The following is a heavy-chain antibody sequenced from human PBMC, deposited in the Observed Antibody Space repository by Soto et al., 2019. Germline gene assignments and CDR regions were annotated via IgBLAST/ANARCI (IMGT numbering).Heavy chain of an antibody. D-gene: IGHD6-19*01. CDR1: GGSISSSSYY. J-gene: IGHJ4*02. CDR3: ARLGRYSSGWTGFDY. Sequence: SETLSLTCTVSGGSISSSSYYWGWIRQPPGKGLEWIGSIYYSGSTYYNPSLKSRVTLSVDTSKNQFSLKLSSVTAADTAVYYCARLGRYSSGWTGFDYWGQGTLVTVSS. CDR2: IYYSGST. V-gene: IGHV4-39*01.